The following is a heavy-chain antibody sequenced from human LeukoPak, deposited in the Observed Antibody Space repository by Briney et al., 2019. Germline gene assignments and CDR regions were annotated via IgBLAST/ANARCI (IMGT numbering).Heavy chain of an antibody. D-gene: IGHD3-16*01. CDR1: GFAFVSFT. V-gene: IGHV3-33*08. CDR2: IWYDGSNK. CDR3: ARSNNGGWGYCDY. Sequence: GGSLRLSCAASGFAFVSFTMNWVRQAPGKGLEWVAVIWYDGSNKYYADSVKGRFTISRDNSKNTLYVQMSSLRAEDTAVYYCARSNNGGWGYCDYWGQGSLVTVSS. J-gene: IGHJ4*02.